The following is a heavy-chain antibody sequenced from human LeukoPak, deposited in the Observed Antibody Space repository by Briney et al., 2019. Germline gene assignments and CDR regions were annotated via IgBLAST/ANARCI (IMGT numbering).Heavy chain of an antibody. CDR2: IYTSGST. CDR1: GGSISSGSYY. CDR3: ARVGRGYDSSGYYYSPKSFDY. J-gene: IGHJ4*02. D-gene: IGHD3-22*01. Sequence: SQTLSLTCTVSGGSISSGSYYWSWIRQPAGKGLEWIGRIYTSGSTNYDPSLKSRVTISVDTSKNQFSLKLSSVTAADTAVYYCARVGRGYDSSGYYYSPKSFDYWGQGTLVTVSS. V-gene: IGHV4-61*02.